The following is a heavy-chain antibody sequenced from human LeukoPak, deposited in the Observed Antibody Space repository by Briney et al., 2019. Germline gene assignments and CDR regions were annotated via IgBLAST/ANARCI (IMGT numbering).Heavy chain of an antibody. CDR1: VYTVTGYY. CDR3: EWGRYGSGSKYFDY. J-gene: IGHJ4*02. D-gene: IGHD3-10*01. V-gene: IGHV1-2*07. CDR2: IKPNRGST. Sequence: SSVQVSRKASVYTVTGYYMQWVRQPPPQGLEWMGWIKPNRGSTNYAHKLQGRVTMTRDRFISTACMELSRLRSVDTGVYYCEWGRYGSGSKYFDYWGQGTLVTVSS.